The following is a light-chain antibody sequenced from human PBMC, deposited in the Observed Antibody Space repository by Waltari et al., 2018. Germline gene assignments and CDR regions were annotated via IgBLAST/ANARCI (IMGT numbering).Light chain of an antibody. V-gene: IGKV3-15*01. CDR2: GAP. CDR1: QSIRSN. Sequence: EIVMTQSPATLSVFPGERATLSCRASQSIRSNLAWYLHKPGQAPRLLIYGAPPRATGIPARFSGSGSGTEFTLTISSLQSEDFAVYFCQQYDNWLGTFGQGTKVEIK. J-gene: IGKJ1*01. CDR3: QQYDNWLGT.